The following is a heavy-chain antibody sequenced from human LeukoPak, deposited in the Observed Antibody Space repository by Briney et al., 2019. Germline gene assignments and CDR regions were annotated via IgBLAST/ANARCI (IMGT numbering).Heavy chain of an antibody. CDR2: IFHSGST. V-gene: IGHV4-38-2*01. Sequence: SETLSLTCAVSGYSINSGYWWGWIRPPPGKGLEWIGSIFHSGSTNYNPSLKSRVTISVDTSKNHFSLKLSSVTAADTAVYYCVRHFTVTTDYFDYWGQGALVTVSS. J-gene: IGHJ4*02. D-gene: IGHD4-17*01. CDR1: GYSINSGYW. CDR3: VRHFTVTTDYFDY.